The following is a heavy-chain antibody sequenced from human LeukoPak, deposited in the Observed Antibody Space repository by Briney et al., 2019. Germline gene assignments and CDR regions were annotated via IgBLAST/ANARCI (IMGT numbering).Heavy chain of an antibody. D-gene: IGHD2-15*01. V-gene: IGHV3-48*02. J-gene: IGHJ4*02. Sequence: GGSLRLSCVVSGSTFSSYGMNWVRQAPAKGLEWISYISGSSSTIHYADSVKGRFTVSRDNAKNSLYLQMYSLRDEDTAVYYCARALVYFADWGQGTLVSVSS. CDR2: ISGSSSTI. CDR3: ARALVYFAD. CDR1: GSTFSSYG.